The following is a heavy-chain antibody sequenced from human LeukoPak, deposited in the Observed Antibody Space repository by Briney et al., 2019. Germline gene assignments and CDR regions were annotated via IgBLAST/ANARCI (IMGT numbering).Heavy chain of an antibody. V-gene: IGHV4-59*01. CDR1: VGSIRSYY. D-gene: IGHD3-10*01. CDR2: IYYSGNT. CDR3: ATDNSYGSGSYYT. J-gene: IGHJ4*02. Sequence: PSETLSLTCTVSVGSIRSYYWNWIRQPPGKGLEWIGYIYYSGNTNYNPSLKSRVTISVDTSKNQFSLKLSSVTAADTAVYYCATDNSYGSGSYYTWGQGTLVTVSS.